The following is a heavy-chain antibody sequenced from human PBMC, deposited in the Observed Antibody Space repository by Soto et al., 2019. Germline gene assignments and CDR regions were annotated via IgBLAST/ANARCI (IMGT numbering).Heavy chain of an antibody. CDR3: ARLSQMDSRNWYNWFDP. Sequence: QVQLQESGPGLVKPSETLSLTCTVSGGSISSYYWSWIRQPPGKGLEWIGYIYYSGSTNYNPSLKSRVSISVDTSKNQFSLNLSSVTAADTAVYYCARLSQMDSRNWYNWFDPWGQGTLVTVSS. D-gene: IGHD6-13*01. J-gene: IGHJ5*02. CDR1: GGSISSYY. V-gene: IGHV4-59*08. CDR2: IYYSGST.